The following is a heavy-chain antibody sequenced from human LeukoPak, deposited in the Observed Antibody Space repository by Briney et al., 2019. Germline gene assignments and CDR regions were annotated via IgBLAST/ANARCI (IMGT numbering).Heavy chain of an antibody. CDR1: GGSISSGSYY. CDR2: IYTSGST. CDR3: ARHRGIGPDAFDI. J-gene: IGHJ3*02. Sequence: SETLSLTCTVSGGSISSGSYYWSWIRQPAGKGLEWIGRIYTSGSTNYNPSLKSRVTISVDTSKSQFSLKLSSVTAADTAVYYCARHRGIGPDAFDIWGQGTMVTVSS. V-gene: IGHV4-61*02. D-gene: IGHD3-10*01.